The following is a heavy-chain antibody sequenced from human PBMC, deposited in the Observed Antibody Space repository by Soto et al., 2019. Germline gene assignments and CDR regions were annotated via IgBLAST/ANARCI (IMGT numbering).Heavy chain of an antibody. CDR1: SGSISSSNW. CDR2: IYHSGST. V-gene: IGHV4-4*02. D-gene: IGHD6-13*01. J-gene: IGHJ6*03. Sequence: SETLSLTCAVSSGSISSSNWWSWVRQPPGKGLEWIGEIYHSGSTNYNPSLKSRVTISVDKSKNQFSLKLSSVTAEDTAVYYCARDLVRRSWYYYSYMDVWGKGTTVTVSS. CDR3: ARDLVRRSWYYYSYMDV.